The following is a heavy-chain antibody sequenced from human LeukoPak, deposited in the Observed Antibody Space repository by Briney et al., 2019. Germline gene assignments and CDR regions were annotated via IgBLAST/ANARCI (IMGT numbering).Heavy chain of an antibody. J-gene: IGHJ4*02. CDR3: ARRTTVPNYYFDY. CDR2: IYYSGST. CDR1: GFTFSSHW. D-gene: IGHD4-17*01. V-gene: IGHV4-39*01. Sequence: PGGSLRLSCADSGFTFSSHWMHWVRQPPGKGLEWIGSIYYSGSTYYNPSLKSRVTISVDTSKNQFSLKLSSVTAADTAVYYCARRTTVPNYYFDYWGQGTLVTVSS.